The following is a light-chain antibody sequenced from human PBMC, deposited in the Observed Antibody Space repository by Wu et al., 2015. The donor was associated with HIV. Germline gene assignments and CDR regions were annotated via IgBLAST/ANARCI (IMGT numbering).Light chain of an antibody. V-gene: IGKV3-15*01. CDR2: GAS. CDR1: QSVTNN. Sequence: EIVMTQSPATLSVSPGERATLSCRAGQSVTNNLAWYQLKAGQAPRLLIYGASTRATGIPVRFSGSGSGTEFTLTISNMQSEDLAVYYCQQYNNWRPVTFGQGTKVEI. CDR3: QQYNNWRPVT. J-gene: IGKJ1*01.